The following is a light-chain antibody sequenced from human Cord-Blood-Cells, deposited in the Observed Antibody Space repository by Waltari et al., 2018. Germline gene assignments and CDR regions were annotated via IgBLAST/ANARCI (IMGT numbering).Light chain of an antibody. CDR3: QQYDNLPS. CDR2: DAS. CDR1: QDISNY. Sequence: IQMTQSPSSLSASLEDRVPITCQASQDISNYLNWYQQKPGKAPKLLIYDASNLETGVPSRFSGSGSGTDFTFTISSLQPEDIATYYCQQYDNLPSFGQGTKLEIK. J-gene: IGKJ2*03. V-gene: IGKV1-33*01.